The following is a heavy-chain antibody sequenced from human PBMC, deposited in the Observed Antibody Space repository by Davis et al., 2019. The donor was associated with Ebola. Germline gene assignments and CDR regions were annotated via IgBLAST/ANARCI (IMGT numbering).Heavy chain of an antibody. J-gene: IGHJ6*02. D-gene: IGHD2-2*01. CDR3: ARLRISTSSYYYGMDV. V-gene: IGHV5-51*01. CDR2: IYPGDSDT. CDR1: GYSFTSYW. Sequence: GESLKISCKGSGYSFTSYWIGWVRQMPGKGLEWMGIIYPGDSDTRYSPSFQGQVTISADKSISTAYLQWSSLKASDTAMYYCARLRISTSSYYYGMDVRGQGTTVTVSS.